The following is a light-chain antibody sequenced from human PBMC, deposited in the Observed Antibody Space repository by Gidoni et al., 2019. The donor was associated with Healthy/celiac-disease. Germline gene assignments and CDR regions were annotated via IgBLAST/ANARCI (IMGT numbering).Light chain of an antibody. J-gene: IGKJ2*01. CDR1: QSLLHSDGKTY. Sequence: DNVMTQTPLPLFVTPGQPAPISCQSSQSLLHSDGKTYLYWYLQKPGQPPQLLIYEVSSRVSGVPDRFSGSGSGTDFTLKISRVEAEDVGVYYCMQNIRHPRTFGQGTKLEIK. CDR3: MQNIRHPRT. CDR2: EVS. V-gene: IGKV2D-29*01.